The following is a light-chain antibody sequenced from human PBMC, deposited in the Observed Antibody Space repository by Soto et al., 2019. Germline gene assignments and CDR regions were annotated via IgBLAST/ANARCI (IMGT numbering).Light chain of an antibody. CDR2: DVT. CDR3: SSFTSSITYV. CDR1: SSDVGGYNS. Sequence: LTQPASVSGSPGQSITISCTGTSSDVGGYNSVSWYRQDPGKAPKLMIYDVTNRPSGVSNRFSGSKSGNTASLTISGLQAEDEADYYCSSFTSSITYVLGTGTKVTVL. J-gene: IGLJ1*01. V-gene: IGLV2-14*01.